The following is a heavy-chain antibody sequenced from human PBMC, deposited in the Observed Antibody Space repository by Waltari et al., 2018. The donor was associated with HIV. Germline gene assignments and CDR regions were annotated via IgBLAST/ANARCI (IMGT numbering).Heavy chain of an antibody. V-gene: IGHV1-8*01. Sequence: QVQLVQSGAEVKKPGASVRVSCKASGYTVSNYDMNWVLQASVQGLAWMGWMNPNSGATGYSQKFQGRVSMTRSTSIRTAYMELSSLTSEDTAVYYCARTDRGVNGQEFDYWGQGTLVTVSS. CDR2: MNPNSGAT. CDR3: ARTDRGVNGQEFDY. CDR1: GYTVSNYD. J-gene: IGHJ4*02. D-gene: IGHD3-10*01.